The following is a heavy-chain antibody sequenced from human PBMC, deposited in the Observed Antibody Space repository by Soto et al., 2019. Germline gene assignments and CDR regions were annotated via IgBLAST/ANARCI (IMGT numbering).Heavy chain of an antibody. Sequence: QVQLQESGPGLVKPSGTLSLICTVSRGSISSSDWWSWVRQPPGKGLEWNGEIYHSGNTNYHPSLKSRITMSVDKSKNHFSLKVTSVTAADTAGYYCVTWGSTAFDIWGQGTLVIVSS. V-gene: IGHV4-4*02. CDR2: IYHSGNT. CDR1: RGSISSSDW. D-gene: IGHD3-16*01. J-gene: IGHJ3*02. CDR3: VTWGSTAFDI.